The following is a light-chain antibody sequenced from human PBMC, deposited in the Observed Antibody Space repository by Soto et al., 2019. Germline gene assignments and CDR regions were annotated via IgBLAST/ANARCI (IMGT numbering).Light chain of an antibody. CDR3: GSYTTSSNYV. CDR1: SSDVGGYNY. V-gene: IGLV2-14*03. Sequence: QSALTQPASVSGSPGQSITLSCTGTSSDVGGYNYVSWYQQHPGKVPKLVIYDVSTRPSGVSDRFSGSKSGNTASLTISGLRAEDEADYYCGSYTTSSNYVFGTGTKVTVL. J-gene: IGLJ1*01. CDR2: DVS.